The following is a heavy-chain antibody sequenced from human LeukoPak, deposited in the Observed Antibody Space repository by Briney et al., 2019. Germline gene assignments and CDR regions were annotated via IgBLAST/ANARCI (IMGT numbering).Heavy chain of an antibody. Sequence: PSETLSLTCTVSGGSFTSYYWTWIRQPPGRGLEWIGYVYTSGNSNYNPSLESRVTISVDTSKKQFSLRLTSVTAADTAVYYCARQLGATTFDYWGQGILVTVSS. CDR3: ARQLGATTFDY. CDR1: GGSFTSYY. CDR2: VYTSGNS. J-gene: IGHJ4*02. D-gene: IGHD1-26*01. V-gene: IGHV4-4*09.